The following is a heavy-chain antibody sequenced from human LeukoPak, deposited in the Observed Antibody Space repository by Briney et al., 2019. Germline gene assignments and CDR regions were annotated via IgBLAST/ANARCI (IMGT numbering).Heavy chain of an antibody. CDR3: AGVVVTAYYFDY. V-gene: IGHV4-59*12. D-gene: IGHD2-21*02. CDR1: GDSISSYY. J-gene: IGHJ4*02. Sequence: SETLSLTCTVSGDSISSYYWSWIRQPPGKGLEWIGYIYYNRSTNYNPSLKSRVIISVDTSKNQFSLKLSSVTAADTAVYYCAGVVVTAYYFDYWGQGTLVTVSS. CDR2: IYYNRST.